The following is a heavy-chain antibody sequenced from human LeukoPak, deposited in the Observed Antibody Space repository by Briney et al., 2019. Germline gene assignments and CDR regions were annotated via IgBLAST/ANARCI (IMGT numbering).Heavy chain of an antibody. CDR3: ASRQYDILTGYDGALDI. D-gene: IGHD3-9*01. Sequence: GGSLILSCAASGFTLSTFAMRWVRQAPGKGLEWDSIIRASGGRTYYADSVKGRFTISRDNSKNTLYLQINSLRAEDTAVYYCASRQYDILTGYDGALDIWGEGAMVTVSS. CDR2: IRASGGRT. V-gene: IGHV3-23*01. J-gene: IGHJ3*02. CDR1: GFTLSTFA.